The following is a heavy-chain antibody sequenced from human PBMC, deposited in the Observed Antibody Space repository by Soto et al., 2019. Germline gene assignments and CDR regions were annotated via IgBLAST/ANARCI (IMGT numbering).Heavy chain of an antibody. D-gene: IGHD3-22*01. CDR3: ARGINVYFYYDSSGYYPNWFDP. J-gene: IGHJ5*02. Sequence: QLQLQESGSGLVKPSQTLSLTCAVSGGSISSGGYSWSWIRQPPGKGLEWIGYIYHSGSTYYNPSLKSRVTISVDRSKNQFSLKLSSVTAADTAVHYCARGINVYFYYDSSGYYPNWFDPWGQGTLVTVSS. CDR1: GGSISSGGYS. V-gene: IGHV4-30-2*01. CDR2: IYHSGST.